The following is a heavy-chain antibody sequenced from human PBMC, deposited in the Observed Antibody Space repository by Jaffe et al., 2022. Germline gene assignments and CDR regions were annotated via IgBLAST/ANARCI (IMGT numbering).Heavy chain of an antibody. CDR2: ISGSGGST. CDR3: AKDDGPKAGTNYDFWSTNYFDY. Sequence: EVQLLESGGGLVQPGGSLRLSCAASGFTFSSYAMSWVRQAPGKGLEWVSAISGSGGSTYYADSVKGRFTISRDNSKNTLYLQMNSLRAEDTAVYYCAKDDGPKAGTNYDFWSTNYFDYWGQGTLVTVSS. CDR1: GFTFSSYA. J-gene: IGHJ4*02. D-gene: IGHD3-3*01. V-gene: IGHV3-23*01.